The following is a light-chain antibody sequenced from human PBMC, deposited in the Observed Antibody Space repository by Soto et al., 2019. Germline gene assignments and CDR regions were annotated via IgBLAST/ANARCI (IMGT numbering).Light chain of an antibody. J-gene: IGKJ5*01. Sequence: EIVMTQSPATLSVSPGERATLSCRASQSVSSNLAWYQQKPGQAPRLLIYGASTRATGIPARFSVSGSGTEFTLTISSLQSEDFAVYYCQQYNNWPPEITFGQGTRLEIK. CDR3: QQYNNWPPEIT. V-gene: IGKV3-15*01. CDR1: QSVSSN. CDR2: GAS.